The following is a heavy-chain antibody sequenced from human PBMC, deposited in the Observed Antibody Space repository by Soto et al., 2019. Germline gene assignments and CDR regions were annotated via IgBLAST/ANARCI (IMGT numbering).Heavy chain of an antibody. CDR2: ISTSTSYI. CDR1: GFTFSSYG. Sequence: PGGSLRLSCAASGFTFSSYGMNWARQAPGKGLEWVSSISTSTSYIYYADSVKGRFTISRDNAKNSVYLQMNSLRAEDTAVYYCARLYCRGGSCYSGDAFDIWGQGTMVTVSS. CDR3: ARLYCRGGSCYSGDAFDI. J-gene: IGHJ3*02. D-gene: IGHD2-15*01. V-gene: IGHV3-21*01.